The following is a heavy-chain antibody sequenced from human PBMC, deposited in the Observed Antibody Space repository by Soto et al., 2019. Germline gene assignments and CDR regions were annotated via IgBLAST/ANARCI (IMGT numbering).Heavy chain of an antibody. CDR1: GGTFSSYA. Sequence: QVQLVQSGAEVKKPGSSVKVSCKASGGTFSSYAISWVRQAPGQGLEWMGGIIPIFGTANYAQKFQGRVTITADESTSTDYMELSSLRSEDTAVYYCARERAVVVTATQYNWFDPWGQRTLVTVSS. V-gene: IGHV1-69*01. CDR3: ARERAVVVTATQYNWFDP. J-gene: IGHJ5*02. CDR2: IIPIFGTA. D-gene: IGHD2-21*02.